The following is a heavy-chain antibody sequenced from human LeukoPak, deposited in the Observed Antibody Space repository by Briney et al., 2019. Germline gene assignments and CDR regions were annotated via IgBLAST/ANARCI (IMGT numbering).Heavy chain of an antibody. D-gene: IGHD3-10*01. CDR2: IKTKTEGGTT. Sequence: PGGSLRLSCAASGFTFSNAWMSWVRQAPGKGLEWVGRIKTKTEGGTTDYVAPVKGRFTISRDDSKNTLYLQMNSLKTEDTAVYYCTTDFVKIIMIQGDIGAPFDYWGQGTLVTVSS. CDR1: GFTFSNAW. CDR3: TTDFVKIIMIQGDIGAPFDY. V-gene: IGHV3-15*01. J-gene: IGHJ4*02.